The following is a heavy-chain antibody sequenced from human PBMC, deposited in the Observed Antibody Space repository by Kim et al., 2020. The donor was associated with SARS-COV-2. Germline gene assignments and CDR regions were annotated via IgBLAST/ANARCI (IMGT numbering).Heavy chain of an antibody. CDR2: IIPILGIA. Sequence: SVKVSCKASGGTFSSYAISWVRQAPGQGLEWMGRIIPILGIANYAQKFQGRVTITADKSTSTAYMELSSLRSEDTAVYYCARGPLFRDGYNWLYYYYYMDVWGKGTTVTVSS. CDR1: GGTFSSYA. CDR3: ARGPLFRDGYNWLYYYYYMDV. D-gene: IGHD5-12*01. J-gene: IGHJ6*03. V-gene: IGHV1-69*04.